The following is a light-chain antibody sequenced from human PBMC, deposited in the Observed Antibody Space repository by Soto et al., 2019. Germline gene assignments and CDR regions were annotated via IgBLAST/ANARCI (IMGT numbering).Light chain of an antibody. J-gene: IGKJ1*01. Sequence: EIVMTQSPATLTVSPGERATLSCRASQSAGTNLAWYQQKPGQAPRLLIHGAFTRATGIPARFSGSGSGTDFTLTISRLEPEDFAVYYCQQYGSSAWTFGQGTKVDIK. CDR2: GAF. CDR1: QSAGTN. V-gene: IGKV3-15*01. CDR3: QQYGSSAWT.